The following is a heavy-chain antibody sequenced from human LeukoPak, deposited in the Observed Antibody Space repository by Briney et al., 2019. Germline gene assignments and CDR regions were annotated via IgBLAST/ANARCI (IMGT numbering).Heavy chain of an antibody. CDR2: ISSSSSYI. J-gene: IGHJ4*02. CDR1: GFTFSSYS. V-gene: IGHV3-21*01. D-gene: IGHD6-13*01. CDR3: TSRAIEQQLPFDY. Sequence: GGSLRLSCAASGFTFSSYSMNWVRQAPGKGLEWVSSISSSSSYIYYADSVKGRFTISRDNAKNSLYLQMNSLRAEDTAVYYCTSRAIEQQLPFDYWGQGTLVTVSS.